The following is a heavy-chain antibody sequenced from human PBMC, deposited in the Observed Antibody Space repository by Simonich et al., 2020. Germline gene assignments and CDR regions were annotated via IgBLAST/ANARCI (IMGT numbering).Heavy chain of an antibody. D-gene: IGHD6-6*01. Sequence: QLQLQESGPGLVKPSETLSLTCTVSGGSISSSSYYWGWIHQPPGKGLEWIGSIYYSGSTYYNPPLKSRVTISVDTSKNQFSLKLSSVTAADTAVYYCASTLFTASSSFAFDIWGQGTMVTVSS. J-gene: IGHJ3*02. CDR3: ASTLFTASSSFAFDI. CDR2: IYYSGST. CDR1: GGSISSSSYY. V-gene: IGHV4-39*01.